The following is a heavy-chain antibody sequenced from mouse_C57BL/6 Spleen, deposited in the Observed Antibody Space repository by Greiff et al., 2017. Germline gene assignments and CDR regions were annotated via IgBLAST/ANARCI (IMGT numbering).Heavy chain of an antibody. J-gene: IGHJ4*01. CDR2: ISSGGGCT. Sequence: EVKVVQSGGDLVKPGGSLKLSCAASGYTFSSYGMSWVRQTPDKRLEWVATISSGGGCTNYHDSVKGRFTMSRDTAKNTLYLQMSSLTSEDTAMYYCASRGDYINYRDAMDYWGQGTSVTVLS. CDR1: GYTFSSYG. CDR3: ASRGDYINYRDAMDY. D-gene: IGHD2-5*01. V-gene: IGHV5-6*02.